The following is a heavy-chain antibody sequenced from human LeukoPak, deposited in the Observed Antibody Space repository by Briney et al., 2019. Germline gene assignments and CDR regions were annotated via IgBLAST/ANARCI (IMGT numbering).Heavy chain of an antibody. J-gene: IGHJ4*02. CDR1: GFSFANYA. V-gene: IGHV3-23*01. Sequence: GGSLRLSCAASGFSFANYAMSWVRQAPGKGLEWVSATVGGGSPNTYHADSVKGRFTISRDNSKNTLYLQMNSLRAEDTAVYYCARAHIVVVTATLDYWGQGTLVTVSS. CDR2: TVGGGSPNT. CDR3: ARAHIVVVTATLDY. D-gene: IGHD2-21*02.